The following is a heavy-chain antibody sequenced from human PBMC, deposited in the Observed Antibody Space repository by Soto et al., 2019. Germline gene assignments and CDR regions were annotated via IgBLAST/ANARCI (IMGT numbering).Heavy chain of an antibody. CDR1: GYTFTSYG. CDR3: ARGPRYCSTTSCFSGVTWFDP. V-gene: IGHV1-18*04. D-gene: IGHD2-2*01. CDR2: ISSYNGNT. Sequence: GASVKFPCKASGYTFTSYGISWVRQAPGQWLEWMGWISSYNGNTNYAQKVQGRVTMTTDTSTTTTYMELRGLRSDDTAVYYCARGPRYCSTTSCFSGVTWFDPWGQGTLVTVSS. J-gene: IGHJ5*02.